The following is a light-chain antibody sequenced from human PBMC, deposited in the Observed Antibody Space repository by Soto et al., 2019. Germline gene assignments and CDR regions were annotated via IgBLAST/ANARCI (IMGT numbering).Light chain of an antibody. V-gene: IGKV1-39*01. Sequence: DIQMTQSPSSLSASVGDRVTITCRASQSISSYLNWYQQKPGKAPKLLIYAASSLQSGVPSRFSGSGSGTGFTLIINRLEPEDVAIYYCQQYGGSPRITFGQGTRLEI. J-gene: IGKJ5*01. CDR1: QSISSY. CDR3: QQYGGSPRIT. CDR2: AAS.